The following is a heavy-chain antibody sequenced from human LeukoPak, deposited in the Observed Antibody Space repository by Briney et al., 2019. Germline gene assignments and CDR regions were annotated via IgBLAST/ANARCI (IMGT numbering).Heavy chain of an antibody. CDR2: INAGNGHT. V-gene: IGHV1-3*01. CDR1: GYTFSGYY. D-gene: IGHD5-24*01. J-gene: IGHJ4*02. CDR3: ARGIWSATRVDYYLDN. Sequence: GASVKVSCKTSGYTFSGYYMHWVRQAPGQGLEWMGWINAGNGHTKYSQNFQGRVTITRDSSANIVYMDVSSLTSEDTAVYYCARGIWSATRVDYYLDNWGRGTLVTVSS.